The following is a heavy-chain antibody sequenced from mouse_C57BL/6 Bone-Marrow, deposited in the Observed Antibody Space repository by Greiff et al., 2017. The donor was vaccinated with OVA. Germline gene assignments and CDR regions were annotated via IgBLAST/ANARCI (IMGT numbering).Heavy chain of an antibody. CDR1: GFNIKDDY. V-gene: IGHV14-4*01. J-gene: IGHJ2*01. Sequence: VQLQQSGAELVRPGASVKLSCTASGFNIKDDYMHWVKQRPEQGLEWIGWIDPENGDTEYASKFQGKATITADTSSNTAYLQLSSLTSEDTAVYYCATFHYYGGKGKHWGQGTTLTVSS. CDR3: ATFHYYGGKGKH. CDR2: IDPENGDT. D-gene: IGHD1-2*01.